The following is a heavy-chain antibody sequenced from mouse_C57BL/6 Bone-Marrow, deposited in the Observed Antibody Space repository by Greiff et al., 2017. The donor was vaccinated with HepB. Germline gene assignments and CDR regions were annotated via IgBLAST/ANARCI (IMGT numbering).Heavy chain of an antibody. Sequence: VQLQESGPELVKPGASVKISCKASGYAFSSSWMNWVKQRPGKGLEWIGRIYPGDGDTNYNGKFKGKATLTADKSSSTAYMQLSSLTSEDSAVYFCAKFYPRFAYWGQGTLGTVSA. D-gene: IGHD2-1*01. CDR3: AKFYPRFAY. J-gene: IGHJ3*01. CDR2: IYPGDGDT. V-gene: IGHV1-82*01. CDR1: GYAFSSSW.